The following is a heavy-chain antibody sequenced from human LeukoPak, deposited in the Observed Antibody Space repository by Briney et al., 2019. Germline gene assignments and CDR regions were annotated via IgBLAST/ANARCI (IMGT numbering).Heavy chain of an antibody. CDR2: ISGDSRYI. D-gene: IGHD2-21*01. V-gene: IGHV3-21*01. J-gene: IGHJ6*02. CDR1: GFTFSSYT. Sequence: GGSLRLSCAASGFTFSSYTINWVRQAPGKGLEWVSAISGDSRYIYYADSVKGRFTISRDDAKNSLYLQMSSLRAEETAVYYCARIAYADEGMDVWGQGTTVTVSS. CDR3: ARIAYADEGMDV.